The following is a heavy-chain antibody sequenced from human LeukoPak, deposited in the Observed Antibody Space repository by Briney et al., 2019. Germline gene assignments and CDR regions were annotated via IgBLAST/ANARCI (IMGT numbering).Heavy chain of an antibody. CDR2: IYHSGST. CDR3: AGGLQPGYFDY. Sequence: PSETLSLTCAVSGASISSGGYSWNWIRQPPGKGLEGIEYIYHSGSTYYNPSLKGRVTISVDRSKNQFSLKLSSVTAAATAVYYCAGGLQPGYFDYWGQGTLVTVSS. J-gene: IGHJ4*02. D-gene: IGHD4-4*01. CDR1: GASISSGGYS. V-gene: IGHV4-30-2*01.